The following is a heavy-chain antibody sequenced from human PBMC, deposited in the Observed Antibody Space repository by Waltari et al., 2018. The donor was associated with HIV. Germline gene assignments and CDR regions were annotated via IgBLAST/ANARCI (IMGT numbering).Heavy chain of an antibody. Sequence: EVQLVESGGGLVQPGGSLRLSCVASGFTFSRYSMNWVRQAPGKGLEWDSYISSTSNTIYYADSVKGRFTVSRDNAKNSLSLQMNSLRAEDTAVYFCAKEVVALPHYYYYGLDVWGQGTTVTVSS. CDR1: GFTFSRYS. V-gene: IGHV3-48*04. J-gene: IGHJ6*02. D-gene: IGHD2-15*01. CDR3: AKEVVALPHYYYYGLDV. CDR2: ISSTSNTI.